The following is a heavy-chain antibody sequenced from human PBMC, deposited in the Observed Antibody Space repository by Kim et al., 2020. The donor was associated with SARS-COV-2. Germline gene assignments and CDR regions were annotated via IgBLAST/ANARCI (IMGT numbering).Heavy chain of an antibody. D-gene: IGHD2-2*01. J-gene: IGHJ3*02. CDR1: GYTFTSYA. CDR2: INAGNGNT. V-gene: IGHV1-3*01. CDR3: AREGEEEGVVVGGWSPRNAFDI. Sequence: ASVKVSCKASGYTFTSYAMHWVRQAPGQRLEWMGWINAGNGNTKYSQKFQGRVTITRDTSASTAYMELSSLRSEDTAVYYCAREGEEEGVVVGGWSPRNAFDIWGQGTMVTVSS.